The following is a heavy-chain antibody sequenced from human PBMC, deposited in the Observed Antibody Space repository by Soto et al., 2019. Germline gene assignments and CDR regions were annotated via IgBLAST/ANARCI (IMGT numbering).Heavy chain of an antibody. J-gene: IGHJ6*02. D-gene: IGHD4-17*01. CDR3: AKDMAGDYMWGSAYYYYYGMDI. V-gene: IGHV3-43D*04. Sequence: GGSLRLSCAASGFTFDDYAMHWVRQAPGKGLEWVSLISWDGGSTYYADSVKGRFTISRDNSKNSLYLQMNSLRAEDTALYYCAKDMAGDYMWGSAYYYYYGMDIWGQGTTVTVSS. CDR2: ISWDGGST. CDR1: GFTFDDYA.